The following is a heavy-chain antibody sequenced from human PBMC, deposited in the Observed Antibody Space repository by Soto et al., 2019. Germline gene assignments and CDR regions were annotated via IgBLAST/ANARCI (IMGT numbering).Heavy chain of an antibody. J-gene: IGHJ4*02. CDR1: GGTSTRYA. CDR3: NRGSEYDFWSGYL. Sequence: QERLLQSGAEVRKPGSSVKVSCKVTGGTSTRYAINWVRQAPGQGLEWLGGIVPMFGTSKYAQKFQGRVTITAYTSTNIAYMALRSLRSEDTAVYYCNRGSEYDFWSGYLWGQGTLVSVSS. D-gene: IGHD3-3*01. V-gene: IGHV1-69*06. CDR2: IVPMFGTS.